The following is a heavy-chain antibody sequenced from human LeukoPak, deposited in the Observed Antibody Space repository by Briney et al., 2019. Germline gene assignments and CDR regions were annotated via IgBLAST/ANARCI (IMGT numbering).Heavy chain of an antibody. Sequence: GGSLRLSCAASGFTVSNSYMSWVRQAPGKGLEWVSALSDPGSTQYYADSVKGRFTISRDNSNNTPYLQMNSLRAEATALYYCAKHRGQSFDYWGQGTLVTVSS. V-gene: IGHV3-23*01. CDR2: LSDPGSTQ. D-gene: IGHD5-12*01. CDR1: GFTVSNSY. CDR3: AKHRGQSFDY. J-gene: IGHJ4*02.